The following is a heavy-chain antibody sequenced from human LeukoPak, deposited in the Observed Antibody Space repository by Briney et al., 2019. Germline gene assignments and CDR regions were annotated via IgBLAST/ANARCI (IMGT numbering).Heavy chain of an antibody. V-gene: IGHV4-31*03. CDR2: IYYSGIT. CDR3: ARGPLYCSSTSCPPPYFDY. D-gene: IGHD2-2*01. J-gene: IGHJ4*02. CDR1: GGSISSGGYF. Sequence: SQTLSLTCSVTGGSISSGGYFWSWIRQHPGKGLEYIGYIYYSGITYYNPSLKSRVTISVDTSKNQFSLKLSSVTAADTAVYFCARGPLYCSSTSCPPPYFDYWGQGTLVTVS.